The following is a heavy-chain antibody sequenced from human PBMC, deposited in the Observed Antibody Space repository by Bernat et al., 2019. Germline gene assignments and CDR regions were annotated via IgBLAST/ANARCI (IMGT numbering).Heavy chain of an antibody. J-gene: IGHJ5*02. D-gene: IGHD6-6*01. Sequence: EVQLVETGGGLIQPGGSLRLSCAASGFTVSSNYMSWVRQAPGKGLEWVSVIYSGGSTYYADSVKGRFTISRDNSKNTLYLQMNSRRAEDTAVYYCARGGSSSANNWFDPWGQGTLVTVSS. CDR3: ARGGSSSANNWFDP. CDR1: GFTVSSNY. CDR2: IYSGGST. V-gene: IGHV3-53*05.